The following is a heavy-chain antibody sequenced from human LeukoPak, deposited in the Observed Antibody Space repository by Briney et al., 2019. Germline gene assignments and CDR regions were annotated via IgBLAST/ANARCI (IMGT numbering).Heavy chain of an antibody. CDR2: INSDGITT. CDR3: ARIGASVGAIDY. V-gene: IGHV3-74*01. J-gene: IGHJ4*02. CDR1: GFTFSSYW. D-gene: IGHD1-26*01. Sequence: GGSLRLSCAASGFTFSSYWMHWVRQAPGKGLVWVSRINSDGITTSYADSVKGRFTIPRDNTKNTLYLQMNSLRAEDTAVYYCARIGASVGAIDYWGQGTLVTVSS.